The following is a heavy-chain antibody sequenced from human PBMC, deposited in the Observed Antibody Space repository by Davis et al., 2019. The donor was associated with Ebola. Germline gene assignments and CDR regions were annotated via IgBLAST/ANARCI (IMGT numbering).Heavy chain of an antibody. CDR3: AKEGHYGDYKNWYFDL. CDR2: INPNSGGT. J-gene: IGHJ2*01. Sequence: AASVKVSCKASGYTFTGYYMHWVRQAPGQGLEWMGRINPNSGGTNYAQKFQGRVTMTREQSISTAYMELSRLRPDDTAVYYCAKEGHYGDYKNWYFDLWGRGTLVTVSS. D-gene: IGHD4-17*01. CDR1: GYTFTGYY. V-gene: IGHV1-2*06.